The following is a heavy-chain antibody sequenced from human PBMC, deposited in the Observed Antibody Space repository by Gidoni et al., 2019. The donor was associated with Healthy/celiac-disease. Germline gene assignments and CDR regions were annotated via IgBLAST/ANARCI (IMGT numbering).Heavy chain of an antibody. Sequence: QLQLQESGPGLVKPSETLSLTCTVSGGSISSSSYYWGWIRQPPGKGLEWIGSIYYSGSTYYNPSLKSRVTISVDTSKNQFSLKLSSVTAADTAVYYCARLGYCSGGSCYRTYYFDYWGQGTLVTVSS. CDR2: IYYSGST. J-gene: IGHJ4*02. CDR3: ARLGYCSGGSCYRTYYFDY. CDR1: GGSISSSSYY. V-gene: IGHV4-39*01. D-gene: IGHD2-15*01.